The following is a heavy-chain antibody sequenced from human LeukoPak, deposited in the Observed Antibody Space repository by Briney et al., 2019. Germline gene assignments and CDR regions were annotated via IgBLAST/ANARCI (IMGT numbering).Heavy chain of an antibody. CDR2: ISGSGGST. Sequence: GGSLRLSCAASGFIFSSYGMSWVRQAPGKGLEWVSAISGSGGSTYYADSVKGRFTISRDNSKNTLYLQMNSLRAEDTAVYYCAKGYGSGSYRYYYMDVWGKGTTVTISS. J-gene: IGHJ6*03. D-gene: IGHD3-10*01. CDR1: GFIFSSYG. CDR3: AKGYGSGSYRYYYMDV. V-gene: IGHV3-23*01.